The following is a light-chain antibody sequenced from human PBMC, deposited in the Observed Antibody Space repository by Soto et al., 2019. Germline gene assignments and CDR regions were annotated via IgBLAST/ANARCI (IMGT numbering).Light chain of an antibody. V-gene: IGKV1-5*01. Sequence: DIQMTQSPSTLTASVGDRVTITCRASQSISSWLAWCQQKPGKAPKPLIYDASSLESGVPSRFSGSGSGTEFTLTISSLQPDDFATYYCQQLNSYPLTFGGGTKVDIK. CDR3: QQLNSYPLT. J-gene: IGKJ4*01. CDR1: QSISSW. CDR2: DAS.